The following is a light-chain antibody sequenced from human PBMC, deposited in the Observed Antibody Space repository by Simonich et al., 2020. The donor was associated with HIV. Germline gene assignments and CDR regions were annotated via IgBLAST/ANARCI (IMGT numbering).Light chain of an antibody. Sequence: DIQMTQSPSSLSASVGDRVTITCRASQSISSYLNWYQQKPGKAPKLLIYAASSLQSWVPSRFSGSGSGTDFTLTISSLQPEDFATYFCQQSYSTPFTFGPGTKVAIK. CDR2: AAS. CDR1: QSISSY. CDR3: QQSYSTPFT. J-gene: IGKJ3*01. V-gene: IGKV1-39*01.